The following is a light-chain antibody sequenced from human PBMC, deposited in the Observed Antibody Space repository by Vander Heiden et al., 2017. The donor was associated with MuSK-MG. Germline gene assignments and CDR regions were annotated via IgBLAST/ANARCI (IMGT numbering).Light chain of an antibody. J-gene: IGKJ2*01. V-gene: IGKV2-28*01. CDR1: QSLLHSNGYNY. CDR2: LGS. Sequence: DIVMTQSPLSLPVTPGEPASISCRSSQSLLHSNGYNYLDWYLQKPGQSPQLLIYLGSNRASGVPDRFSGSGSGTDFTLKISSVETEDAGVYFCMQSLQTPYIFGQGTKLEIK. CDR3: MQSLQTPYI.